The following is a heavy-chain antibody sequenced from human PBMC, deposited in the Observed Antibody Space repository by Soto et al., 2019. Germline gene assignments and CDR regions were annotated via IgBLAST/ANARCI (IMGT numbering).Heavy chain of an antibody. CDR1: GFTFSSYG. V-gene: IGHV3-30*18. CDR2: ISYDGSNK. D-gene: IGHD3-22*01. J-gene: IGHJ4*02. CDR3: AKDRPFQAYYYDSSGYYYGPLDY. Sequence: PGGSLRLSCAASGFTFSSYGMHWVRQAPGKGLEWVAVISYDGSNKYYADSVKGRFTISRDNSKNTLYLQMNSLRAEDTAVYYCAKDRPFQAYYYDSSGYYYGPLDYWGQGTLVTVSS.